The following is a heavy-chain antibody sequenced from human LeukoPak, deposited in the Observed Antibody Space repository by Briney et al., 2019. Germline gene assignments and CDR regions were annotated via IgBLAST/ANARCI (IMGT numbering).Heavy chain of an antibody. V-gene: IGHV3-48*01. J-gene: IGHJ1*01. CDR1: GFTFSSYP. CDR3: TRNSGWYGLS. Sequence: GGSLRLSCAASGFTFSSYPMNWVRQAPGKGLEWVAFIGGDSTTIYYVDSVKGRFTISRDNSNNTLFLHLNSLRGEDTAVYYCTRNSGWYGLSWGQGTLVTVSS. CDR2: IGGDSTTI. D-gene: IGHD6-19*01.